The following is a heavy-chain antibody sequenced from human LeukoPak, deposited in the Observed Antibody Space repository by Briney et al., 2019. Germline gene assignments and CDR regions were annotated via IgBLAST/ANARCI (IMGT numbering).Heavy chain of an antibody. D-gene: IGHD2-15*01. Sequence: GGSLRLSCAASGFTFSSYWMNSVRQVPGKGLEWVAIIKQDGSEKFHVDSVKGRFTISRDNAKTSLFLQMNSLRVEDTSVYYCVRSNGWTPDYWGQGTLVTVSS. CDR1: GFTFSSYW. V-gene: IGHV3-7*01. CDR2: IKQDGSEK. J-gene: IGHJ4*02. CDR3: VRSNGWTPDY.